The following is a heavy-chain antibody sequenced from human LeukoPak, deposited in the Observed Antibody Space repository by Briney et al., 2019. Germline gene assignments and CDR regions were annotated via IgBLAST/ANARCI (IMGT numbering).Heavy chain of an antibody. D-gene: IGHD7-27*01. J-gene: IGHJ6*03. CDR3: ARFSGVYYYVDV. CDR2: IRSYSSYI. Sequence: GGSLRLSCATSGFTFDTYNLNWVRQAPGKGLEWVATIRSYSSYIHYADSVKGRFTISRDDAKKSVYLQMNSLRAEDTAVYYCARFSGVYYYVDVWGKGATVTVSS. CDR1: GFTFDTYN. V-gene: IGHV3-21*03.